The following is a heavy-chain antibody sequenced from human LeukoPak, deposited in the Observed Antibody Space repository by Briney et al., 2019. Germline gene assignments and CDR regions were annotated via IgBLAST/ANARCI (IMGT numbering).Heavy chain of an antibody. CDR1: GGSISSYY. CDR3: ARDYYGSPGF. V-gene: IGHV4-59*08. Sequence: SETLSLTCTVSGGSISSYYWSWIRQPPGKGLEWIGYIYHSGSTNYNPSLKSRVTISVDTSKNQFSLKLSSVTAADTAVYYCARDYYGSPGFWGQGTLVTVSS. D-gene: IGHD3-10*01. CDR2: IYHSGST. J-gene: IGHJ4*02.